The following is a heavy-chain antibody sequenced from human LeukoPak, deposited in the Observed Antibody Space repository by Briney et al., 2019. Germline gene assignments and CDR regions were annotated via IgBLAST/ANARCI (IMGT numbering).Heavy chain of an antibody. CDR1: GFTFSNYW. Sequence: GGSLRLSCEGSGFTFSNYWMGWVRQAPGKGLQWVANIKTDGSEKYYVDSVKGRFTISRDNAKNSLYLQVNSLRAEDTAVYYCAKVQYYDFWSGQSPFDYWGQGTLVTVSS. D-gene: IGHD3-3*01. CDR3: AKVQYYDFWSGQSPFDY. V-gene: IGHV3-7*03. J-gene: IGHJ4*02. CDR2: IKTDGSEK.